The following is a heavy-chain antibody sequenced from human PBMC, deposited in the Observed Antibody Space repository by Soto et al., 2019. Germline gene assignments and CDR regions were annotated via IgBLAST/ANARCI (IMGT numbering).Heavy chain of an antibody. J-gene: IGHJ2*01. D-gene: IGHD6-19*01. CDR2: INHSGST. V-gene: IGHV4-34*01. CDR1: GGSFSPYF. CDR3: ARLASGWQYYYFDF. Sequence: QVQLQQWGAGLLKPSETLSLTCAVYGGSFSPYFWSWIRQPPGKGLEWIGEINHSGSTNYNPSLTRRATSSVDTSKNLGSLKLTSVTAADTAVYYCARLASGWQYYYFDFWGRGTPVTVSS.